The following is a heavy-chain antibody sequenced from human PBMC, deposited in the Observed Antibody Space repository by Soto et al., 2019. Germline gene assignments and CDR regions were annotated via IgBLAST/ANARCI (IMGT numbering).Heavy chain of an antibody. CDR3: VRSGTARLLRHSWFDT. Sequence: VQLVESGGGLVKPGGSLRLSCAASGFTFNTYDMNWVRQAPGKGLEWVSSITTSSAYIYYADSLKGRITISRENAKNSLFLQMSSLRAEETAVYYCVRSGTARLLRHSWFDTWGQGTLVTVSS. D-gene: IGHD2-21*01. J-gene: IGHJ5*02. CDR1: GFTFNTYD. CDR2: ITTSSAYI. V-gene: IGHV3-21*01.